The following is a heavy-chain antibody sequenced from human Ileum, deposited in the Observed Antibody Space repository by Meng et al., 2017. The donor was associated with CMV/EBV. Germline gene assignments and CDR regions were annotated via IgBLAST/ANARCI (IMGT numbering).Heavy chain of an antibody. CDR1: GYTFTSNN. CDR2: IDTNTGNP. V-gene: IGHV7-4-1*02. J-gene: IGHJ4*02. D-gene: IGHD1-26*01. CDR3: ARDGLSGRYFDY. Sequence: QVQLVQSGSELKKPGASVTVSRKASGYTFTSNNMIWVRQAPGQGPEWMGWIDTNTGNPTYAQGVTGRFVFSFDTSVSTAYLQISSLKAEDTAVYYCARDGLSGRYFDYWGQGTLVTVSS.